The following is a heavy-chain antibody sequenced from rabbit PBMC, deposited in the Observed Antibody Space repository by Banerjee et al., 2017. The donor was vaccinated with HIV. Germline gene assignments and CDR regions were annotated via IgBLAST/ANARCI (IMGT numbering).Heavy chain of an antibody. J-gene: IGHJ4*01. Sequence: QEQLEESGGDLVKPEGSLTLTCTASGFSFNNNYVMCWVRQAPGKGLEWIACINSNTGNTVSASLAKRPFTITKTSTTMVTLQMTSLTAANTASNFWARDDGSNWGDQNYSNLWAAGTDVTV. CDR3: ARDDGSNWGDQNYSNL. CDR2: INSNTGNT. D-gene: IGHD4-2*01. V-gene: IGHV1S45*01. CDR1: GFSFNNNYV.